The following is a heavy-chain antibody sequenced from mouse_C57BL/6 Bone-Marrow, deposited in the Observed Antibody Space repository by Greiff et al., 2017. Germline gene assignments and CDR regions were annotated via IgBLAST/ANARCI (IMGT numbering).Heavy chain of an antibody. Sequence: EVQRLQSGGDLVKPGGSLKLSCAASGFTFSSYGMSWVRQTPDKRLEWVATISSGGSYTYYPDRVKGRFTISRDNAKNTLYLQMSSLKSEDTAMYYCARHNHYYYGGVDYWGQGTTLTVSS. V-gene: IGHV5-6*01. CDR1: GFTFSSYG. D-gene: IGHD1-1*02. CDR3: ARHNHYYYGGVDY. J-gene: IGHJ2*01. CDR2: ISSGGSYT.